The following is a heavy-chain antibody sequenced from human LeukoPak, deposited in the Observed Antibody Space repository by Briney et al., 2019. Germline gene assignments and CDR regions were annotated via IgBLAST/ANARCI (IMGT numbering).Heavy chain of an antibody. Sequence: ASVKVSCKASGYSFTSFALHWVRQAPGQRLERMGWINTNTGNVMYAQGFTGRFVFSLDTSVTTAFLQISSLEAADTAVYYCARLPDEQFYYGSGRPYWGQGTPVTVSS. CDR3: ARLPDEQFYYGSGRPY. V-gene: IGHV7-4-1*02. J-gene: IGHJ4*02. CDR2: INTNTGNV. CDR1: GYSFTSFA. D-gene: IGHD3-10*01.